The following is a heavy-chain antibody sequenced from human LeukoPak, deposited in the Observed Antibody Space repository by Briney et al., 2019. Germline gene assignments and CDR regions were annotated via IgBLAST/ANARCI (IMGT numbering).Heavy chain of an antibody. D-gene: IGHD3-22*01. CDR2: ISYSGST. J-gene: IGHJ3*02. CDR3: ARTYYYDTSALYGLYAFDI. CDR1: GDSISNYY. V-gene: IGHV4-59*08. Sequence: ASETLSLTCTVSGDSISNYYWSWIRQPPGKGLEWIGYISYSGSTNYNPSLKSRVTISVDTSKNQFSLKLSSVTAADTAVYWCARTYYYDTSALYGLYAFDIWGQGTVVTVSS.